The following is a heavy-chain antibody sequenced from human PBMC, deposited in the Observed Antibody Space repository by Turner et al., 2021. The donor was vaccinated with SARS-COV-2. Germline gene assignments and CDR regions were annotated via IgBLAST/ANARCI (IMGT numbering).Heavy chain of an antibody. V-gene: IGHV3-33*01. Sequence: VPLVESWGGVVQPGWSLRLSCAESGFTFSSYGMHWVRQAPGKGLEWVAVIWYDGSNKYYADSVKGRFTSSREKSKNTLYLQMNSLRAEDTAVYYCARDHYYDSSGYTLDAFDIWGQGTMVTISS. CDR2: IWYDGSNK. D-gene: IGHD3-22*01. J-gene: IGHJ3*02. CDR3: ARDHYYDSSGYTLDAFDI. CDR1: GFTFSSYG.